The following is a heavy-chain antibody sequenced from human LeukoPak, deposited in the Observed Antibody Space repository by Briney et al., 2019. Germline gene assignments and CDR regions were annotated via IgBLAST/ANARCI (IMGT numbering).Heavy chain of an antibody. V-gene: IGHV4-38-2*02. CDR1: GYSISSGYY. D-gene: IGHD3-16*02. Sequence: SETLSLTCTVSGYSISSGYYWSWIRPPPGKGLEWIGEINHSGSTNYNPSLKSRVTISVDTSKNQFSLKLSSVTAADTAVYYCARADYDYVWGSYRALDYWGQGTLVTVSS. J-gene: IGHJ4*02. CDR3: ARADYDYVWGSYRALDY. CDR2: INHSGST.